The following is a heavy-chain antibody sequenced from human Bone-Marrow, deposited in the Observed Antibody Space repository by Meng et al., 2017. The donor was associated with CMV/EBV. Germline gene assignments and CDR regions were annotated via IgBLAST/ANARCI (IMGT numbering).Heavy chain of an antibody. CDR2: IYYSGST. V-gene: IGHV4-39*07. D-gene: IGHD1-1*01. Sequence: LQLQESGPGLVKPSETLSLTCTVSGGSISSSSYYWGWIRQPPGKGLEWIGSIYYSGSTYYNPSLKSRVTISVDTSKNQLSLKVTSVTAADTAVYYCARGDRVELEPFDYWGRGILVTVSS. J-gene: IGHJ4*02. CDR3: ARGDRVELEPFDY. CDR1: GGSISSSSYY.